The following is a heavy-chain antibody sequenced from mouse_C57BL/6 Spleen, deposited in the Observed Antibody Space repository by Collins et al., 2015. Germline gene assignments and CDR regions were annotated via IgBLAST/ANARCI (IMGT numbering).Heavy chain of an antibody. J-gene: IGHJ4*01. V-gene: IGHV1-76*01. CDR2: IYPGTGNS. CDR1: GYTFTDYY. Sequence: GASVKLSCKASGYTFTDYYINWVKQRPGQGLEWIARIYPGTGNSYYSEKFKGKATLTAEKSSSTAYMQLSSLTSEDSAVYFCAREGLRMDYWGQGTSVTVSS. CDR3: AREGLRMDY.